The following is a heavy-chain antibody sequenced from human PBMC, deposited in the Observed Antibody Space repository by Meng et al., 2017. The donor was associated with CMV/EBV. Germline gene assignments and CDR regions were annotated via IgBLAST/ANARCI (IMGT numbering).Heavy chain of an antibody. J-gene: IGHJ4*02. D-gene: IGHD5-18*01. CDR3: ARGWLRARIDY. CDR2: ISYDGSNK. Sequence: GESLKISCAASGITFSSYAMHWVRQAPGKGLEWVAVISYDGSNKYYADSVKGRFTISRDNSKNTLYLQMNSLRAEDTAVYYCARGWLRARIDYWGQGTLVTVSS. CDR1: GITFSSYA. V-gene: IGHV3-30*04.